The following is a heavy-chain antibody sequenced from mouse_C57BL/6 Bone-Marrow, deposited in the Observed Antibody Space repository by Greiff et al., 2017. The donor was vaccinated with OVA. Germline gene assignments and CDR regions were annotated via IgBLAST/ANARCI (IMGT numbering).Heavy chain of an antibody. D-gene: IGHD1-1*01. V-gene: IGHV1-81*01. J-gene: IGHJ3*01. Sequence: QVQLQQSGAELARPGASVKLSCKASGYTFTSYGISWVKQRTGQGLEWIVEIYPRSGNTYYNEKFKGKATLTADKSSSTAYMELRSLTSEDSAVYFCARVPIYYYGSPWFAYWGQGTLVTVSA. CDR3: ARVPIYYYGSPWFAY. CDR1: GYTFTSYG. CDR2: IYPRSGNT.